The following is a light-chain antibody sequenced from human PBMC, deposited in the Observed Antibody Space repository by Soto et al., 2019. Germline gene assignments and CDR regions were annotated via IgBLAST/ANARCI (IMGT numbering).Light chain of an antibody. J-gene: IGKJ4*01. CDR2: GAS. Sequence: EIVLTQSPGTLSLFPGERATLSCRASQSVTSSYLAWYQQKPGQAPRFLIYGASSRATGIPDRFSGSGSGTDFTLTISRLEPGDFAVYYCQQYNNWPPFTFGGGTKVDIK. CDR3: QQYNNWPPFT. CDR1: QSVTSSY. V-gene: IGKV3-20*01.